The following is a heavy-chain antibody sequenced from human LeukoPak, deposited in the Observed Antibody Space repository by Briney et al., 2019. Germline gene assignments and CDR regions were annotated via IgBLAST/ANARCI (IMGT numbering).Heavy chain of an antibody. D-gene: IGHD4-17*01. Sequence: SVKVSCKASGGTFSSYAISWVRQAPGQGLERMGGIIPIFGTANYAQKFQGRVTITADESTSTAYMELSSLRSEDTAVYYCAREGPTTVTTIGYYWGQGTLVTVSS. CDR2: IIPIFGTA. V-gene: IGHV1-69*13. J-gene: IGHJ4*02. CDR3: AREGPTTVTTIGYY. CDR1: GGTFSSYA.